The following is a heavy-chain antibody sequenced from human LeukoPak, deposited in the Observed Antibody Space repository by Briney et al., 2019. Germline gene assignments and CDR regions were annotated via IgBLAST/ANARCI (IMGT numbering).Heavy chain of an antibody. V-gene: IGHV4-61*02. CDR1: GGSISSGSYY. J-gene: IGHJ1*01. CDR2: IYTSGST. D-gene: IGHD3-22*01. Sequence: PSQTLSLTCTVSGGSISSGSYYWSWIRQPAGKGLEWIGRIYTSGSTNYNPSLKSRVTISVDTSKNQFSLKLSSVTAADTAVYYCAGGNYYDSSGYYEEYFQHWGQGTLVTVSS. CDR3: AGGNYYDSSGYYEEYFQH.